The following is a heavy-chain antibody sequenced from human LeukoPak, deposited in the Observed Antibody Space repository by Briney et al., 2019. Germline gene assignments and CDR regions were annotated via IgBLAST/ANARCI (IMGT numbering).Heavy chain of an antibody. J-gene: IGHJ4*02. V-gene: IGHV1-2*02. Sequence: ASVKVSCKASGYTFTAYYMHWVRQAPGQGLEWMGLINPNTGATKYAQRFQGRVTITRDTSISTAYMELRWLRSADTEVYYCATGLVGGSLLAPFDYWGQGTLVTVSS. D-gene: IGHD1-26*01. CDR2: INPNTGAT. CDR3: ATGLVGGSLLAPFDY. CDR1: GYTFTAYY.